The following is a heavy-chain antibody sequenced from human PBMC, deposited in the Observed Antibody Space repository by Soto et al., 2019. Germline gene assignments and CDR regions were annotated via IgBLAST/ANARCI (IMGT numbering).Heavy chain of an antibody. Sequence: PSEILSLTCTVSGGSISSSSYYWGWIRQPPGKGLEWIGSIYYSGSTYYNPSLKSRVTISVDTSKNQFSLKLSSVTAADTAVYYCARRVVAARDWFDPWGQGALVTVSS. CDR2: IYYSGST. V-gene: IGHV4-39*01. CDR1: GGSISSSSYY. D-gene: IGHD2-15*01. J-gene: IGHJ5*02. CDR3: ARRVVAARDWFDP.